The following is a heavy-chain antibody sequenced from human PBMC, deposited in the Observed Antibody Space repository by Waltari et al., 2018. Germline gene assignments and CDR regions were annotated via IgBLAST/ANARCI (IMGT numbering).Heavy chain of an antibody. V-gene: IGHV3-7*01. CDR1: EFIFSGHW. CDR2: INQGGSEK. Sequence: EVQLVESGGGLVQPGGSLRLSCAASEFIFSGHWMTWVRQAPGKGLEWVANINQGGSEKYYVDSVKGRFSISRDNAKNSLFLQMNSLRAEDTAVYYCARGRVLYGSVPEGFDYWGRGTLVTVSS. D-gene: IGHD1-26*01. J-gene: IGHJ4*02. CDR3: ARGRVLYGSVPEGFDY.